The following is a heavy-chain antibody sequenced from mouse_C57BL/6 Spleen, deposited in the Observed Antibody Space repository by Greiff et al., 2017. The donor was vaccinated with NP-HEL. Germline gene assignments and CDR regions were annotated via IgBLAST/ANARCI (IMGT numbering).Heavy chain of an antibody. D-gene: IGHD2-5*01. V-gene: IGHV1-81*01. CDR3: ARSGYSNPYYYAMDY. J-gene: IGHJ4*01. Sequence: VKLMESGAELARPGASVKLSCKASGYTFTSYGISWVKQRTGQGLEWIGEIYPRSGNTYYNEKFKGKATLTADKSSSTAYMELRSLTSEDSAVYFCARSGYSNPYYYAMDYWGQGTSVTVSS. CDR2: IYPRSGNT. CDR1: GYTFTSYG.